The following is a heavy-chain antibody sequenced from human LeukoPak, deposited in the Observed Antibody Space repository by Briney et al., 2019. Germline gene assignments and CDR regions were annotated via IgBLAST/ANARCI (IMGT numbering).Heavy chain of an antibody. CDR2: ISGSGGST. Sequence: GGSLRLSCAASGFTFSSYAMSWVRQAPGKGLEWVSAISGSGGSTYYADSVKGRFTISRDNSKITLYLQMNSLRAEDTAVYYCARASGWYYYYYMDVWGKGTTVTVSS. CDR3: ARASGWYYYYYMDV. CDR1: GFTFSSYA. D-gene: IGHD6-19*01. V-gene: IGHV3-23*01. J-gene: IGHJ6*03.